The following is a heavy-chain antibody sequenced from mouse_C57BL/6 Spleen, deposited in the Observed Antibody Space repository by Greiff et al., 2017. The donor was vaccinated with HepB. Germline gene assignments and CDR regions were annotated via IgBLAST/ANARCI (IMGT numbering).Heavy chain of an antibody. D-gene: IGHD1-3*01. J-gene: IGHJ2*01. CDR3: ARNRSGYFDY. CDR2: ISNLAYSI. CDR1: GFTFSDYG. V-gene: IGHV5-15*01. Sequence: EVMLVESGGGLVQPGGSLKLSCAASGFTFSDYGMAWVRQAPRKGPEWVAFISNLAYSIYYADTVTGRFTISRENAKNTLYLEMSSLRSEDTAMYYCARNRSGYFDYWGQGTTLTVSS.